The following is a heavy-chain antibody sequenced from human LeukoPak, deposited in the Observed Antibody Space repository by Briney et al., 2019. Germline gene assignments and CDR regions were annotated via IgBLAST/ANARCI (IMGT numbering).Heavy chain of an antibody. CDR1: GYAFTGYY. CDR2: INPNSGGT. J-gene: IGHJ4*02. CDR3: ARRAYSNYPGY. V-gene: IGHV1-2*02. Sequence: GASVKVSCKASGYAFTGYYMHWVRQAPGQGLEWMGWINPNSGGTNYAQKFRGRVTMTRDTSISTAYMELSRLRSDDTAVYYCARRAYSNYPGYWGQGTLVTVSS. D-gene: IGHD4-11*01.